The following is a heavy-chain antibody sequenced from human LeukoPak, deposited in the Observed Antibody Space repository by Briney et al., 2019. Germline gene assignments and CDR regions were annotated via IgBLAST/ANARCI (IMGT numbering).Heavy chain of an antibody. CDR3: ARGGRVDAFDI. J-gene: IGHJ3*02. CDR1: GFTFSSYS. CDR2: ISSSSSYI. Sequence: GSLRLSCAASGFTFSSYSMNWVRQAPGKGLEWVSSISSSSSYIYYADSVKGRFTISRDNAKNSLYLQMNSLRAEDTAVYYCARGGRVDAFDIWGQGTMVTVSS. V-gene: IGHV3-21*01.